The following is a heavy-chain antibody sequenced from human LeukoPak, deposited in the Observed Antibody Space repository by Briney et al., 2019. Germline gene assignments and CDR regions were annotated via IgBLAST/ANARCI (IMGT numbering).Heavy chain of an antibody. D-gene: IGHD3-10*01. CDR2: ISSSSSYI. CDR1: GFTFSSYS. Sequence: GGSLRLSCAASGFTFSSYSMNWVRQAPGKGLEWASSISSSSSYIYYADSVKGRFTISRDNAKNSLYLQMNSLRAEDTAVYYCARDSLYYYGSGSYTYWGQGTLVTVSS. J-gene: IGHJ4*02. CDR3: ARDSLYYYGSGSYTY. V-gene: IGHV3-21*01.